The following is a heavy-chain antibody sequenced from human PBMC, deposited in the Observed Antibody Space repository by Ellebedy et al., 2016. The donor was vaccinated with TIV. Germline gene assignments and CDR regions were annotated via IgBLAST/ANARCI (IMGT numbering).Heavy chain of an antibody. CDR2: IWYDGSNK. CDR3: ARDLGGGELHYAFDI. CDR1: GFTFSSYG. D-gene: IGHD1-26*01. V-gene: IGHV3-33*01. Sequence: GESLKISCAASGFTFSSYGMHWVRQAPGKGLEWVAVIWYDGSNKYYADPVKGRFTISRDNSKNTLDLQMNSLRAEDTAVYYCARDLGGGELHYAFDIWGQGTMVTVSS. J-gene: IGHJ3*02.